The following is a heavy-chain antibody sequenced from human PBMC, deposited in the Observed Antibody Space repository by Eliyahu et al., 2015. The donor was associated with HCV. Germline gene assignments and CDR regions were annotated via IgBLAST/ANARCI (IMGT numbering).Heavy chain of an antibody. V-gene: IGHV4-39*07. CDR1: GGSXSXXNYY. CDR2: IFYSGNI. CDR3: ARGYFDSRGSEYFRY. Sequence: QLQLQESGPGLVKPSETLSLTCTVSGGSXSXXNYYWVWIRQPPGKGLEWIGSIFYSGNIYYNPSLKSRVTISVDTSRNQFSLELSSVTAADTAVYYCARGYFDSRGSEYFRYWGQGTQVTVSS. J-gene: IGHJ1*01. D-gene: IGHD3-9*01.